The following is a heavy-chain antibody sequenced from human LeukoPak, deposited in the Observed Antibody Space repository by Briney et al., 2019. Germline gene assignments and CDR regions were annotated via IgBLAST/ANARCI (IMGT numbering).Heavy chain of an antibody. V-gene: IGHV4-59*08. Sequence: PSETLSLTCTVSGGSISSYYWSWIRQPPGKGLEWIGYIYYSGSTNYNPSLKSRVTISVDTSKNQFSLKLSSVSAADTAVYYCARQSSFTYYFDSWGQGTLVTVSS. CDR1: GGSISSYY. CDR3: ARQSSFTYYFDS. J-gene: IGHJ4*02. CDR2: IYYSGST.